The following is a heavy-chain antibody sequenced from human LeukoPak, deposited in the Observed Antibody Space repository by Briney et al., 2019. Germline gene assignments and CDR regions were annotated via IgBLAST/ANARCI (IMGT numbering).Heavy chain of an antibody. CDR3: ARRPVRDGYFDY. J-gene: IGHJ4*02. D-gene: IGHD3-10*01. CDR1: RFTVSSNY. V-gene: IGHV3-66*01. CDR2: IYSDGNA. Sequence: PGGSLRLSCAASRFTVSSNYMGWVRQPPGKGLEWVSVIYSDGNAYYADSVKGRFTMSRDDSKNTLYLQMNSLGAEDTAVYYCARRPVRDGYFDYWGQGTLATVSS.